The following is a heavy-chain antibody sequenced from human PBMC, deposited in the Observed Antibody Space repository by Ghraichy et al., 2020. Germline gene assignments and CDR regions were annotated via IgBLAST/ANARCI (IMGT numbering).Heavy chain of an antibody. CDR3: ARDHYYGSGSFDYGLDV. J-gene: IGHJ6*02. V-gene: IGHV3-53*04. D-gene: IGHD3-10*01. Sequence: GGSLRLSCAASGFTVSSNYMSWVRQAPGKGLEWVSVIYSGGSTNYADSVKGRFTISRHNSKNTLYLQMNSLRAEDTAVYYCARDHYYGSGSFDYGLDVWGQGTTVTVSS. CDR1: GFTVSSNY. CDR2: IYSGGST.